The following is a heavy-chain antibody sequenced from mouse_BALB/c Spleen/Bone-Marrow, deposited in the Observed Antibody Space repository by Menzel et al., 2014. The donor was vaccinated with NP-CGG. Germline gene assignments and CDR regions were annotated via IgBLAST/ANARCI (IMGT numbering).Heavy chain of an antibody. CDR2: INPSNGGT. J-gene: IGHJ1*01. CDR3: TRSNYGYWYFDV. D-gene: IGHD1-1*01. CDR1: GYTFSSYY. Sequence: QVQLQQSGAELVKPGASVKLSCKASGYTFSSYYMYWVKQRPGQGLEWTGEINPSNGGTKFNEKFKSKATPTVDKSSSTAYMQLSSLTSEDSAVYYCTRSNYGYWYFDVWGAGTTVTVSS. V-gene: IGHV1-53*01.